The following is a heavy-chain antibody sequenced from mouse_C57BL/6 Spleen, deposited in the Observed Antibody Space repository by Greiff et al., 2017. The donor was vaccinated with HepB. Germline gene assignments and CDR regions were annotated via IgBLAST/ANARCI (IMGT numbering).Heavy chain of an antibody. CDR2: INYDGSST. CDR1: GFTFSDYY. D-gene: IGHD1-1*01. J-gene: IGHJ3*01. CDR3: ARGDYYGRGFAY. Sequence: EVMLVESEGGLVQPGSSMKLSCTASGFTFSDYYMAWVRQVPEKGLEWVANINYDGSSTYYLDSLKSRFIISRDNAKNILYLQMSSLKSEDTATYYCARGDYYGRGFAYWGQGTLVTVSA. V-gene: IGHV5-16*01.